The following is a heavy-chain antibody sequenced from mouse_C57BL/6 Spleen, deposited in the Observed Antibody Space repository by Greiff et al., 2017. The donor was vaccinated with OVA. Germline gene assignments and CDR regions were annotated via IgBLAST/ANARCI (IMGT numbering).Heavy chain of an antibody. CDR1: GFTFSDYY. D-gene: IGHD2-1*01. V-gene: IGHV5-12*01. J-gene: IGHJ4*01. CDR3: ARNYYGNYDYAMDY. Sequence: EVQGVESGGGLVQPGGSLKLSCAASGFTFSDYYMYWVRQTPEKRLEWVAYISNGGGSPYYPDTVKGRFTISRDNAKNTLYLQMSRLKSEYTAMYYCARNYYGNYDYAMDYWGQGTSVTVSS. CDR2: ISNGGGSP.